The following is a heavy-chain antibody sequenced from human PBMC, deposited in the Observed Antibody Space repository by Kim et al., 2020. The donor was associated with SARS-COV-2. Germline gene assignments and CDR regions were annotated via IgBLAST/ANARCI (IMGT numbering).Heavy chain of an antibody. Sequence: SVKGRFTISRDNSKNTLYLQMNSLRAEDTAVYYCAKDLRVMRNELGIFDYWGQGTLVTVSS. J-gene: IGHJ4*02. CDR3: AKDLRVMRNELGIFDY. D-gene: IGHD3-16*01. V-gene: IGHV3-23*01.